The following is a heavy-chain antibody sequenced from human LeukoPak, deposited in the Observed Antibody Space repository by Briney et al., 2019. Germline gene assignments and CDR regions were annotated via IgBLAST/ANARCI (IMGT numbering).Heavy chain of an antibody. V-gene: IGHV4-31*03. CDR2: IYYSGST. CDR3: ARSRSGSYFDY. D-gene: IGHD1-26*01. CDR1: GGSISSGGYY. Sequence: TASETLSLTCTVSGGSISSGGYYWSWIRQHPGKGLEWIGYIYYSGSTYYNPSLKSRVTISVDRSKNQFSLKLSSVTAADTAVYYCARSRSGSYFDYWGQGTLVTVSS. J-gene: IGHJ4*02.